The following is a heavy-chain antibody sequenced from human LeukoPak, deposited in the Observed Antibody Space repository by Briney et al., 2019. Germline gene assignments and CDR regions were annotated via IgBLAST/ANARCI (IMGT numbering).Heavy chain of an antibody. V-gene: IGHV3-23*01. CDR3: ARDPMTAEGSKDGMDV. D-gene: IGHD2-2*01. J-gene: IGHJ6*02. Sequence: GGSLRLSCAACGITFSSIYAMSWVRQAPGEWVEWVSGISGSGGSTYYADSVKGRFTTSRDNPKNTLYLQMNSLRAEDTAVYYCARDPMTAEGSKDGMDVWGQGTTVTVSS. CDR2: ISGSGGST. CDR1: GITFSSIYA.